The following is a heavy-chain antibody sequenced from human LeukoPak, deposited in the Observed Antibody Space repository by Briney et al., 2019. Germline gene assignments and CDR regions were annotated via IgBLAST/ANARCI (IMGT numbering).Heavy chain of an antibody. Sequence: GGSLRLSCAASGFTFDDYAMHWVRQAPGKGLEWASGISWNSGSIGYADSVKGRFTISRDNAKNSLYLQMNSPRAEDTALYYCAKDIRGYGPNYFDYWGQGTLVTVSS. CDR3: AKDIRGYGPNYFDY. D-gene: IGHD5-18*01. V-gene: IGHV3-9*01. J-gene: IGHJ4*02. CDR2: ISWNSGSI. CDR1: GFTFDDYA.